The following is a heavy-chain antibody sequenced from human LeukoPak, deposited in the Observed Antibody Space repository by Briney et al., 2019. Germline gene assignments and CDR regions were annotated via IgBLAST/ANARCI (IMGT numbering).Heavy chain of an antibody. D-gene: IGHD3-22*01. V-gene: IGHV4-39*07. CDR3: ARDLSFDSSGYYDY. Sequence: PSETLSLTCTVSGGSISSSSHYWGWIRQPPGKGLEWIGSIYYSGSTYYNPSLKSRVTISVDTSKNQFSLKLSSVTAADTAVYYCARDLSFDSSGYYDYWGQGTLVTVSS. CDR2: IYYSGST. CDR1: GGSISSSSHY. J-gene: IGHJ4*02.